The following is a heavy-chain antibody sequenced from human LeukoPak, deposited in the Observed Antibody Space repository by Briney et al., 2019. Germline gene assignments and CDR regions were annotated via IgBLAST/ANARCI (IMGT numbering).Heavy chain of an antibody. Sequence: PGGSLRLSCAASGFTFSSYAMTWARQAPGKGLEWVSSISAGDTYINYADSVKGRFTISRDDSKNTLYLQMNSLRAEDTAVYYCAKHYVRGLAVANTDYWGQGTLVTVSS. V-gene: IGHV3-23*01. CDR1: GFTFSSYA. CDR2: ISAGDTYI. J-gene: IGHJ4*02. D-gene: IGHD6-19*01. CDR3: AKHYVRGLAVANTDY.